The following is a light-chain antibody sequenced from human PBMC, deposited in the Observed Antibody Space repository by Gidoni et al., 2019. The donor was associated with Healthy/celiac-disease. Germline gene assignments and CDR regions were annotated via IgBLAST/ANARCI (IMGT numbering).Light chain of an antibody. V-gene: IGLV2-14*01. CDR2: EVS. CDR1: SSDVGGYNY. Sequence: QSALTQPASVSGSPGQSITISCTGTSSDVGGYNYVSWYQQHPGKAPKLMIDEVSNRPSGVSNRFSGSKSGNTASLTISGLQAEDEADYYCSSYTSSSTLWVFGTGTKVTVL. CDR3: SSYTSSSTLWV. J-gene: IGLJ1*01.